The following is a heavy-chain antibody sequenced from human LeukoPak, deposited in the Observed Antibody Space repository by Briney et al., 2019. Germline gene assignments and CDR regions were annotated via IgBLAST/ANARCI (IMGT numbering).Heavy chain of an antibody. Sequence: PGGSLRLSCAASGFTFTNYRMNWVRQAPGKGLKWEANIKQDGSEKYYVDSVKGRFTISRDNAKNSLYLQMNSLRAEDTAVYYCARDNDFIDYWGQGVLVTVSS. V-gene: IGHV3-7*01. CDR1: GFTFTNYR. D-gene: IGHD2-21*02. CDR2: IKQDGSEK. J-gene: IGHJ4*02. CDR3: ARDNDFIDY.